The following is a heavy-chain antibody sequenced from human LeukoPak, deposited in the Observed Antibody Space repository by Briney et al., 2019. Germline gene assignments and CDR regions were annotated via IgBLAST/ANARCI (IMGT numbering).Heavy chain of an antibody. J-gene: IGHJ6*03. CDR1: GYSISSGYY. CDR3: ARVSAAAGTRDHYYYYYYMDV. Sequence: SETLSLTCAVSGYSISSGYYWGWIRQPPGKGLDWIGSIYHSGSTYYNPSLKSRVTISVDTSKNQFSLKLSSVTAADTAVYYCARVSAAAGTRDHYYYYYYMDVWGKGTTVTVSS. V-gene: IGHV4-38-2*01. CDR2: IYHSGST. D-gene: IGHD6-13*01.